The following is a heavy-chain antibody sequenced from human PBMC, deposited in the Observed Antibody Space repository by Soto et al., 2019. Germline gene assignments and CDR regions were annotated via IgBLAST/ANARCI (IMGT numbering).Heavy chain of an antibody. Sequence: EVQLVESGGGLVIPGGSLRLSCAASGFTFSNAWLSWVRQAPGKGLEWVGRIKSKTDGGTTDYTAPVKGRFTISRDDSKNTLYLQMNSRKIEDTAVYYCTTGSTSTKNYLGQGTLVTVSS. CDR2: IKSKTDGGTT. CDR3: TTGSTSTKNY. V-gene: IGHV3-15*01. D-gene: IGHD6-6*01. CDR1: GFTFSNAW. J-gene: IGHJ4*02.